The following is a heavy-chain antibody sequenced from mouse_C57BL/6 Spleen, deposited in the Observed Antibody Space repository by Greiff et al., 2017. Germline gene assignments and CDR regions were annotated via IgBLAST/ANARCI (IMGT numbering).Heavy chain of an antibody. CDR2: IRNKANGYTT. D-gene: IGHD1-1*01. CDR1: GFTFTDYY. CDR3: ARYNPFLTTVVATNWYFDV. J-gene: IGHJ1*03. Sequence: EVQLVESGGGLVQPGGSLSLSCAASGFTFTDYYMSWVRQPPGKALEWLGFIRNKANGYTTEYSASVKGRFTISRDNSQSILYLQMNALRAEDSATYYGARYNPFLTTVVATNWYFDVWGTGTTVTVSS. V-gene: IGHV7-3*01.